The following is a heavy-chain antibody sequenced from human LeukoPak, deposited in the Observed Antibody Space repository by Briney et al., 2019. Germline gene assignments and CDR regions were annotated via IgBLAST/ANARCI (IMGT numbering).Heavy chain of an antibody. CDR1: GYTFTSYD. Sequence: ASVKDSCKASGYTFTSYDINWVRQATGQGLEWMGWMNPNSGNTGYAQKFQGRVTMTRNTSISTTYMELSSLRSEDTAVYYCARVGGTSDWWLRLGGYYFDYWGQGTLVTVSS. CDR2: MNPNSGNT. V-gene: IGHV1-8*01. D-gene: IGHD5-12*01. J-gene: IGHJ4*02. CDR3: ARVGGTSDWWLRLGGYYFDY.